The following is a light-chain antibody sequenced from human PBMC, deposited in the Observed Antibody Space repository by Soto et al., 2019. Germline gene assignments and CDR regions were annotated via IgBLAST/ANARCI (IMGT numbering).Light chain of an antibody. CDR1: QSVSSN. J-gene: IGKJ1*01. Sequence: EIVITQSPATLSVSPGERATLSCRASQSVSSNLAWYQQKPGQAPRLLIYGASTRATGIPARFSGSRSGTEFTLTISSLQSEALVVYYCQQYNNWRGTFGQGTKVEIK. CDR2: GAS. CDR3: QQYNNWRGT. V-gene: IGKV3-15*01.